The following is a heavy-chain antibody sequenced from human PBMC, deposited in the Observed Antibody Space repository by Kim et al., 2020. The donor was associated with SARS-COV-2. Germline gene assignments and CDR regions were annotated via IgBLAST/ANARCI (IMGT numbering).Heavy chain of an antibody. J-gene: IGHJ4*02. CDR3: AKDYLRDYYGSGAFGH. Sequence: GGSLRLSCAASGFTFDDYAMHWVRQAPGKGLEWVSGISWNSGSIGYADSVKGRFTISRDNAKNSLYLQMNSLRAEDTALYYCAKDYLRDYYGSGAFGHWGQGTLVTVSS. V-gene: IGHV3-9*01. CDR1: GFTFDDYA. CDR2: ISWNSGSI. D-gene: IGHD3-10*01.